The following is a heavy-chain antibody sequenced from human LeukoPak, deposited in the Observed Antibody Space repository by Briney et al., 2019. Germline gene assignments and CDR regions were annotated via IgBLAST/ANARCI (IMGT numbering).Heavy chain of an antibody. Sequence: PGGSLRLSCAASGFNITSNYMNWVRQAPGKGLEWIGRIKSNGDGGTTDYAAPVKDRFTISRDDSRNTVYLQMNSLKSEDTAVYYCATDAVVDDYWGQGTLVTVSS. CDR1: GFNITSNY. J-gene: IGHJ4*02. D-gene: IGHD3-22*01. V-gene: IGHV3-15*01. CDR3: ATDAVVDDY. CDR2: IKSNGDGGTT.